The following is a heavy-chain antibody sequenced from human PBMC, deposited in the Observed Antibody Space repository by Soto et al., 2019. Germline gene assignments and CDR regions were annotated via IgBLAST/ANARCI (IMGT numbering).Heavy chain of an antibody. CDR1: GFTSNYG. Sequence: GGSLRLSCAASGFTSNYGMHWVRQAPGKRLEWVAVISYDGGDTYYAGSVKGRFTISRDNSKNTLYLHMNSLRVEDTAVYYCVRDRSYSYFDYWGQGALVTVSS. J-gene: IGHJ4*02. CDR2: ISYDGGDT. D-gene: IGHD1-26*01. V-gene: IGHV3-30*03. CDR3: VRDRSYSYFDY.